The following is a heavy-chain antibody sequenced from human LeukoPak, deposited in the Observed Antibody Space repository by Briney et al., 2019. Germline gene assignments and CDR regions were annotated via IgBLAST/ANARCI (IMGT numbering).Heavy chain of an antibody. CDR2: ISGSGGST. Sequence: GGSLRLSCAASGFTFSSYAMSWVRQAPGKGLEWVSAISGSGGSTYYADSVKGRFTISGDNSKNTLYLQMNSLRAEDTAVYYCATVYAHYFDYWGQGTLVTVSS. D-gene: IGHD5/OR15-5a*01. CDR3: ATVYAHYFDY. V-gene: IGHV3-23*01. J-gene: IGHJ4*02. CDR1: GFTFSSYA.